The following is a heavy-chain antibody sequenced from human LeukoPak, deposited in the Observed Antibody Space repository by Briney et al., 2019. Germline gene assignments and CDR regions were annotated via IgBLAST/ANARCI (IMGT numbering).Heavy chain of an antibody. Sequence: ASVKLSCKAAGYTFSTYDFHSVRQAPGQGLEWMGVINPSGGTTSYAQKFQGRVTMTRDTSTSTVYMELSSLRSEDTAVYYCAFRGWYWGQGTLVTVSS. CDR3: AFRGWY. J-gene: IGHJ4*02. V-gene: IGHV1-46*01. CDR1: GYTFSTYD. CDR2: INPSGGTT.